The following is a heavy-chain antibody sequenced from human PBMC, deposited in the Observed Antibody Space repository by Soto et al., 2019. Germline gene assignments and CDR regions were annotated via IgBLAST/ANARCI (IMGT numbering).Heavy chain of an antibody. CDR3: PRPKGFLDY. D-gene: IGHD3-10*01. Sequence: EGSLRLSCAASGCTFSTYSMNWVRQTPGKGLEWVSYISGTSSTIYYADSVRGRFTISRDNANNSLYLQMNSLRDEDTAVYYSPRPKGFLDYSGQGTLVTVS. CDR2: ISGTSSTI. CDR1: GCTFSTYS. J-gene: IGHJ4*02. V-gene: IGHV3-48*02.